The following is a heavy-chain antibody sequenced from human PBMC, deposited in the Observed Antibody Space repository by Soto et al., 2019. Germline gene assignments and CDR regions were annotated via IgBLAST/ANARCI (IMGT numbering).Heavy chain of an antibody. CDR2: IWYDGSNK. CDR1: GFIFSSYG. D-gene: IGHD4-4*01. Sequence: QVQLVESGGGVVPPGGSLRLSCVASGFIFSSYGMYWVRQAPGKGLEWVGVIWYDGSNKYYGDSVKGRFTISRDNSKNTLYLHMSSLRAEDTAVYYCAREPYSNYVMDVWGQGTTVTVSS. CDR3: AREPYSNYVMDV. V-gene: IGHV3-33*01. J-gene: IGHJ6*02.